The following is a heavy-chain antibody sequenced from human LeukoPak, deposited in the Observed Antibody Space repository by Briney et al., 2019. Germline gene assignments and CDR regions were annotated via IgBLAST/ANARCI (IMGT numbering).Heavy chain of an antibody. CDR3: AKDFYGFDI. CDR1: GFTFSSRG. V-gene: IGHV3-23*01. Sequence: PGGSLRLSCAASGFTFSSRGMSWLRQAPGKGLEWVSSITPSGDGTYYAASVKGRFTISRDNSKNTLYLQMNSLRAEDTAVYYCAKDFYGFDIWGQGTMVTVSS. D-gene: IGHD2/OR15-2a*01. CDR2: ITPSGDGT. J-gene: IGHJ3*02.